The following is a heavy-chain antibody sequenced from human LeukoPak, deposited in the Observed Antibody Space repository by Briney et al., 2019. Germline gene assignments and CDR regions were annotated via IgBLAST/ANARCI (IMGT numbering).Heavy chain of an antibody. CDR2: IWYDGSNK. V-gene: IGHV3-33*01. CDR3: AREYYYDSSLAFDI. D-gene: IGHD3-22*01. Sequence: GGSLRLSCAASGFTFSSYSMDWVRQAPGKGLEWVAAIWYDGSNKHYADSVKGRFTISRDNSKNTLYLQMNSLRAEDTAVYYCAREYYYDSSLAFDIWGQGTMVTVS. CDR1: GFTFSSYS. J-gene: IGHJ3*02.